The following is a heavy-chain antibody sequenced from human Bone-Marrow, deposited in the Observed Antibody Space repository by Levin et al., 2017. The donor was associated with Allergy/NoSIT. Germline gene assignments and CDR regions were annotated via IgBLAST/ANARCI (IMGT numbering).Heavy chain of an antibody. CDR2: IIPMFGTA. CDR3: AAWASHCSESGCSWSWTPPSDY. D-gene: IGHD2-8*02. V-gene: IGHV1-69*13. J-gene: IGHJ4*02. Sequence: PWASVKVSCKASGVTFSRKPFTWVRQVPGQGLEWMGGIIPMFGTANYAQKFQGRVTITADESTSTVYLELSSLRSEDTAVYFCAAWASHCSESGCSWSWTPPSDYWGQGTLVTVSS. CDR1: GVTFSRKP.